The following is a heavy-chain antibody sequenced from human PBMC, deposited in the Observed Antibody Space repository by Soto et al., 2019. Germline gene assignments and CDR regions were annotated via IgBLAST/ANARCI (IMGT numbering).Heavy chain of an antibody. D-gene: IGHD2-15*01. J-gene: IGHJ4*02. CDR3: AREDKYDFDY. CDR2: ISGSGGTI. CDR1: GFTFSRYE. Sequence: EVHLGESGGGLVQPGGSLRLSCAASGFTFSRYEMHWVRQAPGMGLEWVAYISGSGGTIYYADSVKGRFTIPRDNAKNSLFLQMNILRVEDTAVYYCAREDKYDFDYWGQGTLVTVSS. V-gene: IGHV3-48*03.